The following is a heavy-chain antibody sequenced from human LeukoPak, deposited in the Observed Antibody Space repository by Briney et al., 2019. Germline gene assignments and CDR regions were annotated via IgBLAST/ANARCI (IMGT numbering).Heavy chain of an antibody. J-gene: IGHJ4*02. D-gene: IGHD5-24*01. CDR1: GDPVWSYY. CDR3: ARGAYADRTGYNLDS. V-gene: IGHV4-59*02. CDR2: VFFGGQT. Sequence: PSETLSLTCSVSGDPVWSYYWTWVRQPPEKGLEWIGYVFFGGQTNYNPSVKSRVTISLDTSRSQFSLNLTSVTAADSAMHYCARGAYADRTGYNLDSWGQGTLVIVSS.